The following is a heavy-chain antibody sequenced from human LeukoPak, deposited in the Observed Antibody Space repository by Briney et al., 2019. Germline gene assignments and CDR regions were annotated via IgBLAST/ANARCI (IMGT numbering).Heavy chain of an antibody. V-gene: IGHV4-38-2*02. J-gene: IGHJ4*02. CDR2: IYHSGST. D-gene: IGHD1-26*01. CDR1: GYSISSGYY. CDR3: ARELHSGSYYFDY. Sequence: PSETLSLTCTVSGYSISSGYYWGWIRQPPGKGLEWIGSIYHSGSTYYNPSLKSRVTTSVDTSKNRFSLKLTSATAADTAVYYCARELHSGSYYFDYWGQGTLVTVSS.